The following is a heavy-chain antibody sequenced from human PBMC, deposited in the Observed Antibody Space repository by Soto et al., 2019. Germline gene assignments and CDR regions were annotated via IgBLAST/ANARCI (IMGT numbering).Heavy chain of an antibody. D-gene: IGHD7-27*01. CDR3: ARVWGWHFDL. CDR1: GFTISSNY. Sequence: EVQLVETGGGLIQPGGSLTLSCAASGFTISSNYMSWVRQTPGKGLQWVSVVYTGGSANYADSVKGRFTSSRDNSENTMSLQLISLRAEDTAVYYCARVWGWHFDLWGRGTLVTVSS. J-gene: IGHJ2*01. CDR2: VYTGGSA. V-gene: IGHV3-53*02.